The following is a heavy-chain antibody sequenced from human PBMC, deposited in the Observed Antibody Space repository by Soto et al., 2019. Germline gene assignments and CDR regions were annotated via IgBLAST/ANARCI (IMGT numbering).Heavy chain of an antibody. J-gene: IGHJ3*01. CDR3: AKVQALAASHGID. CDR2: ISNDGSDK. Sequence: QVQLVESGGGVVQPGRSLRLSCAASGFTFNNYGIHWVRQAPGKGLEWVAAISNDGSDKYYGDSVKGRLAISRDNSRNTVYLQRNSLRTEDTAMYYCAKVQALAASHGIDWGQGTMVTVSS. D-gene: IGHD1-26*01. V-gene: IGHV3-30*18. CDR1: GFTFNNYG.